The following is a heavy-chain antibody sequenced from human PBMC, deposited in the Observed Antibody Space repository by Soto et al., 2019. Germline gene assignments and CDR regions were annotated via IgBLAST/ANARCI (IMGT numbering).Heavy chain of an antibody. CDR2: ISSSSSYI. D-gene: IGHD5-18*01. Sequence: GGSLRLSCAASGFTFSSYSMNWVRQAPGKGLEWVSSISSSSSYIYYADLVKGRFTISRDNAKNSLYLQMNSLRAEDTAVYYCARDQPGYSYGYGLGYWGQGTLVTVSS. CDR1: GFTFSSYS. J-gene: IGHJ4*02. CDR3: ARDQPGYSYGYGLGY. V-gene: IGHV3-21*01.